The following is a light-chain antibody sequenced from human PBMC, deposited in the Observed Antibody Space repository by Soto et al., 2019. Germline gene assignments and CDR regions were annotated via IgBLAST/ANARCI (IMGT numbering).Light chain of an antibody. J-gene: IGLJ1*01. CDR1: KSDIGDYDI. Sequence: PALTSPPSASGSPGKSVTISCTGTKSDIGDYDIVSWYQPHPGKAPRLIIYEVVQRPSGVPYRFSGSKSGNKASFTVSGLHAAYEADYFCKSDAGSNTYVCGSATKVTV. CDR3: KSDAGSNTYV. CDR2: EVV. V-gene: IGLV2-8*01.